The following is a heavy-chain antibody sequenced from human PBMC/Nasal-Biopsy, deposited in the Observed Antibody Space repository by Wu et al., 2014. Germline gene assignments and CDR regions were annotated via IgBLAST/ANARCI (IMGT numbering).Heavy chain of an antibody. CDR3: ASGVGAVAVY. CDR2: INFSGDGT. CDR1: GHNLRKYD. D-gene: IGHD6-19*01. J-gene: IGHJ4*02. V-gene: IGHV1-46*01. Sequence: VKVSCKTSGHNLRKYDIHWVRQGPGQGPEWMGIINFSGDGTSLAQKFQGRVSMTRDTSKTTVYMELTGLTSDDTAIYYCASGVGAVAVYWGQGTLVTVSS.